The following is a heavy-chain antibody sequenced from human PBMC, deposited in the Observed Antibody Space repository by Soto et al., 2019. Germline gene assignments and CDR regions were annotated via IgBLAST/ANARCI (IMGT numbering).Heavy chain of an antibody. CDR1: GFTFSSYA. CDR2: ISGSGGST. V-gene: IGHV3-23*01. CDR3: AKDSSGWSDYYYGMDV. Sequence: EVQLLESGGGLVQPGGSLRLSCAASGFTFSSYAMSWVRQAPGKGLEWVSAISGSGGSTYYADSVKGRFTISRDNSKNTRYLQMNSLRAEDTAVYYCAKDSSGWSDYYYGMDVWGQGTTVTVSS. J-gene: IGHJ6*02. D-gene: IGHD6-19*01.